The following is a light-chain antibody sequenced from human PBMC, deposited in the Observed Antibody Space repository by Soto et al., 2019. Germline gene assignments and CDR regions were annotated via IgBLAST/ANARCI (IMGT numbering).Light chain of an antibody. V-gene: IGKV1-39*01. J-gene: IGKJ4*01. CDR1: QTISNY. CDR3: QQSYSAPPT. CDR2: TAA. Sequence: DIQMTQSPSSLSASVGDRVTITCRASQTISNYLNWYQQKSGQAPKLLVYTAASLQSGVPSRFSGSGSGTDFTLTITTLQPEDFATYYCQQSYSAPPTFGGGTKVDI.